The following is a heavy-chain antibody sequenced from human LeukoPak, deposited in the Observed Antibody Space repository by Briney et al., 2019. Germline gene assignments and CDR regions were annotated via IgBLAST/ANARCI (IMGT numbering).Heavy chain of an antibody. CDR1: GLTLSSYW. Sequence: GGSLRLSCAASGLTLSSYWMDWVRQAPGKGLEWVANIKQDGSEKYYADSVKGRFTISRDNAKNTLYLQMNSLSAEDTAVYYCARDTYYYNSSAFYHYYYGMDVWGQGTTVTVSS. V-gene: IGHV3-7*01. D-gene: IGHD3-22*01. CDR3: ARDTYYYNSSAFYHYYYGMDV. J-gene: IGHJ6*02. CDR2: IKQDGSEK.